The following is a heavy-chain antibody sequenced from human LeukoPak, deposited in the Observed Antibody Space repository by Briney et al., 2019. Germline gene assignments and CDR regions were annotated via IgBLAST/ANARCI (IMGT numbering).Heavy chain of an antibody. Sequence: GASVKVSCKASGYTFTSYYMHWVRQAPGQGLEGMGIINPSGGSTSYAQKFQGRVTMTRDTSTSTVYMELSSLRSDDTAVYYCARWGGSGWYPAHFDYWGQGTLVTVSS. V-gene: IGHV1-46*01. CDR3: ARWGGSGWYPAHFDY. CDR1: GYTFTSYY. D-gene: IGHD6-19*01. J-gene: IGHJ4*02. CDR2: INPSGGST.